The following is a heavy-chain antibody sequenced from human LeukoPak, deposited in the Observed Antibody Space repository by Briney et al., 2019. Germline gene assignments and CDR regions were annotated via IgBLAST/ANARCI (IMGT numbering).Heavy chain of an antibody. V-gene: IGHV4-4*07. D-gene: IGHD6-6*01. CDR3: ARERYSSSSTDFDY. CDR2: IYTSGST. J-gene: IGHJ4*02. CDR1: GGSISSYY. Sequence: PSETLSLTCTVSGGSISSYYWSWIRQPAGKGLAWSGRIYTSGSTNYNPSLKSRVTMSVDTSKNQFSLKLSSVTAADTAVYYCARERYSSSSTDFDYWGQGTLVTVSS.